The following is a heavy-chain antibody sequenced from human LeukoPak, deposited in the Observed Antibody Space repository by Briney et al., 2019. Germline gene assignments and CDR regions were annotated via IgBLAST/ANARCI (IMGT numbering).Heavy chain of an antibody. CDR1: GFAFSNYA. Sequence: GGSLRLSCAASGFAFSNYAMSWVRQAPGRGLEWVSVIIDSGGGGGTHYADSVKGRFTISRVDSRETVYLRMNSLRAEGTAIYYCAKVGAGYYPFDYWGQGTLVTVSS. V-gene: IGHV3-23*01. CDR2: IIDSGGGGGT. J-gene: IGHJ4*02. D-gene: IGHD1-26*01. CDR3: AKVGAGYYPFDY.